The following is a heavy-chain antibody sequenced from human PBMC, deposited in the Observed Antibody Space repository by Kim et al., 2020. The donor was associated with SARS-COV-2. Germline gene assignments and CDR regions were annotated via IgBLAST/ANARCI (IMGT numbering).Heavy chain of an antibody. Sequence: GSLRLSCTASGFTFSSYGMSWVRQAPGKGLDWVSAISGSGNSTYYADSVKGRFTISRDNSMNTVYLQMNSLRAEDTAVYYCARGPYCSSSSCYTVGLFD. D-gene: IGHD2-2*02. J-gene: IGHJ4*01. CDR2: ISGSGNST. CDR1: GFTFSSYG. CDR3: ARGPYCSSSSCYTVGLFD. V-gene: IGHV3-23*01.